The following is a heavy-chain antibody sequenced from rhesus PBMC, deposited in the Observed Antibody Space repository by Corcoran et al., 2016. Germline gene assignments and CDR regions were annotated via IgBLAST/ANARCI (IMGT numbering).Heavy chain of an antibody. V-gene: IGHV4-165*01. CDR2: IGLSSGNI. CDR1: GGSISGYW. CDR3: VRADSSGWYVDY. D-gene: IGHD6-31*01. J-gene: IGHJ4*01. Sequence: QVQLQESGPGLVKPSETLSHTCAVSGGSISGYWWGWIRQAPGKGLEWIGYIGLSSGNIYYNPSRQSRGTIYTDTSKNQFSRMLNTRTVADTAVYYCVRADSSGWYVDYWGQGVMVTVSP.